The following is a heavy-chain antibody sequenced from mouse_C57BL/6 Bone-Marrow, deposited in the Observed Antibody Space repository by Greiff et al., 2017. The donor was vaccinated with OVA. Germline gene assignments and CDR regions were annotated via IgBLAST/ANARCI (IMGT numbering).Heavy chain of an antibody. CDR2: IDPSDSYT. Sequence: QVQLQQPGAELVKPGASVKLSCKASGYTFTSYWMQWVKQRPGQGLEWIGEIDPSDSYTNYNQKFKGKATLTVDTSSSTAYMQLSSLTSEDSAVYYCARYGSSGFAYWGQGTLVTVSA. D-gene: IGHD1-1*01. CDR3: ARYGSSGFAY. J-gene: IGHJ3*01. V-gene: IGHV1-50*01. CDR1: GYTFTSYW.